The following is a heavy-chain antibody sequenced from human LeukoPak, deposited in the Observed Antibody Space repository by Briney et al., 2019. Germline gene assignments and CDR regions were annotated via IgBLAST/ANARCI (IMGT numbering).Heavy chain of an antibody. V-gene: IGHV1-18*01. CDR3: ARDWAYVVDF. CDR2: ISAYNGNT. Sequence: ASVKVSCKASGYTFTSYGISWVRRAPRQGLEWMGWISAYNGNTNYAQRLQGRVTMTTDTSTSTAYMELRSLRSDDTAVYYCARDWAYVVDFWGQGTLVTVSS. D-gene: IGHD3-16*01. CDR1: GYTFTSYG. J-gene: IGHJ4*02.